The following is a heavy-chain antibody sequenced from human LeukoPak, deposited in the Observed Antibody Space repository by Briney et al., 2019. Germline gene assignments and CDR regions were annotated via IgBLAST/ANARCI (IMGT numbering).Heavy chain of an antibody. J-gene: IGHJ4*02. CDR1: GGSISSGGYY. V-gene: IGHV4-31*03. D-gene: IGHD6-19*01. CDR3: ARYSSGRYTAFDY. CDR2: IYYSGST. Sequence: SQTLSLTCTVSGGSISSGGYYWSWIRQHPGKGLEWIGYIYYSGSTYYNPSLKSRVTISVDTSKNQFSLKLSSVTAADTAVYYCARYSSGRYTAFDYWGQGTLVTVSS.